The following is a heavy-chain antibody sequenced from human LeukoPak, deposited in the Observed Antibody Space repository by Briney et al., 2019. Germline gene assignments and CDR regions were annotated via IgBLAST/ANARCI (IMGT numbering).Heavy chain of an antibody. CDR3: ARTRRYCSSTSCYSPFDI. Sequence: SETLSLTCAVYGGSFSGYYWSWIRQPPGKGLEWIGEINHSGSTNYNPSFKSRGTIPLDTSNNQFSLKLSSVAAADTAVYYCARTRRYCSSTSCYSPFDIWGQGTMVTVSS. CDR2: INHSGST. D-gene: IGHD2-2*01. CDR1: GGSFSGYY. J-gene: IGHJ3*02. V-gene: IGHV4-34*01.